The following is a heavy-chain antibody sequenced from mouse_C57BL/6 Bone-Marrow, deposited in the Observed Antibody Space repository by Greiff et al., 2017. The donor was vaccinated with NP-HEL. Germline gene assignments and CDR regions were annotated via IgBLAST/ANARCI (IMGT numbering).Heavy chain of an antibody. CDR3: ARASSNYIYYAMDY. Sequence: QVQLQQSGAELVRPGTSVKVSCKASGYAFTNYLIEWVKQRPGQGLEWIGVINPGSGGTNYNEKFKGKATLTADKSSSTAYMQLSSLTSEDSAVYFCARASSNYIYYAMDYWGQGTSVTVSS. V-gene: IGHV1-54*01. J-gene: IGHJ4*01. CDR1: GYAFTNYL. D-gene: IGHD2-5*01. CDR2: INPGSGGT.